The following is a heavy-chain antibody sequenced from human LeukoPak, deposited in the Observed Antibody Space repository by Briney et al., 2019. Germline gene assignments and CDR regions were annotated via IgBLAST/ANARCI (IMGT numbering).Heavy chain of an antibody. D-gene: IGHD3-10*01. CDR2: IKQDGSEK. Sequence: GGSLRLSCAASGFTFSSYWMSWVRQAPGKGLEGVANIKQDGSEKYYVDSVKGRFTISRDNAKNSLYLQMNSLRAEDTAVYYCARDLTGRGYYYYGMDVWGQGTTVTVSS. V-gene: IGHV3-7*01. CDR1: GFTFSSYW. CDR3: ARDLTGRGYYYYGMDV. J-gene: IGHJ6*02.